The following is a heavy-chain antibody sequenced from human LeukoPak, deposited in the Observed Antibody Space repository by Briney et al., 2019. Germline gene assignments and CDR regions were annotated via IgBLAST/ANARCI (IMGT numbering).Heavy chain of an antibody. D-gene: IGHD4-17*01. Sequence: GGSLRLSCTASGFTFNFYWMSWVRQAPGKGLEWVANIKQDGSEKYYVDSVKGRFIISRDNAKNSLYLQMNSLRAEDTAVYYCARDTKYGDYVGYFDYWGQGTLVTVSS. CDR2: IKQDGSEK. CDR3: ARDTKYGDYVGYFDY. CDR1: GFTFNFYW. V-gene: IGHV3-7*01. J-gene: IGHJ4*02.